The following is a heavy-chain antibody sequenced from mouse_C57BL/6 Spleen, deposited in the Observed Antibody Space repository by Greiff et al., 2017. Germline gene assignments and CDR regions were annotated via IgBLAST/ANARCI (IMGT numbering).Heavy chain of an antibody. CDR3: ARYDYDGDAMDY. CDR2: IYPGDGDT. D-gene: IGHD2-4*01. V-gene: IGHV1-82*01. CDR1: GYAFSSSW. J-gene: IGHJ4*01. Sequence: QVQLKQSGPELVKPGASVKISCKASGYAFSSSWMNWVKQRPGKGLEWIGRIYPGDGDTNYNGKFKGKATLTADKSSSTAYMQLSSLTSEDSAVYFCARYDYDGDAMDYWGQGTSVTVSS.